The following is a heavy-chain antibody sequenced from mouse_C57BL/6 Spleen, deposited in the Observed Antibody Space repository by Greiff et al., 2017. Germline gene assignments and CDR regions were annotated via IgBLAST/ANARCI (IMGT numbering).Heavy chain of an antibody. CDR2: ISSGGDYI. Sequence: EVKVVESGEGLVKPGGSLKLSCAASGFTFSSYAMSWVRQTPEKRLEWVAYISSGGDYIYYADTVKGRFTISRDNARNTLYLQMSSLKSEDTAMYYCTRDSDGYYFDYWGQGTTLTVSS. J-gene: IGHJ2*01. CDR1: GFTFSSYA. D-gene: IGHD2-3*01. V-gene: IGHV5-9-1*02. CDR3: TRDSDGYYFDY.